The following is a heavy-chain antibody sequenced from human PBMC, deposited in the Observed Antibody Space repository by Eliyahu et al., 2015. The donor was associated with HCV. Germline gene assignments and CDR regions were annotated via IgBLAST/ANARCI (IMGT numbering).Heavy chain of an antibody. CDR2: IRSKANSYAT. CDR1: GFTFXDSA. CDR3: IAYSSNWAFDY. J-gene: IGHJ4*02. Sequence: EVQLVESGGGLVQPGGSLKLSCAASGFTFXDSAIHWVRQVSGKGLEWVGRIRSKANSYATAYAXSVKGRFTISRDDSKNTAYLQMNSLKTEDTAVYYCIAYSSNWAFDYWGQGTLVTVSS. V-gene: IGHV3-73*02. D-gene: IGHD6-13*01.